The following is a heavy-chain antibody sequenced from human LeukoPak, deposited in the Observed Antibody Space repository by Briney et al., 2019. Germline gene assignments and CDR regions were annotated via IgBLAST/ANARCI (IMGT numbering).Heavy chain of an antibody. CDR1: GFTLSSYA. D-gene: IGHD6-13*01. J-gene: IGHJ4*02. CDR2: ISGSGGST. V-gene: IGHV3-23*01. Sequence: GGSLRLSCAASGFTLSSYAMSWVRQAPGKGLEWVSGISGSGGSTYYADSVKGRFTISRDSSRNTLYLLMSSLRAEDTAVYYCVKDRNWGAAAGCPDYWGQGTLVTVSS. CDR3: VKDRNWGAAAGCPDY.